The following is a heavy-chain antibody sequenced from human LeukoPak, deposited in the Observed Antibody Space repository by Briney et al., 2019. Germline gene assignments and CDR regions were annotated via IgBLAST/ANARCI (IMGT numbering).Heavy chain of an antibody. Sequence: PGGYLRLSCAASGFTVSSNYMSWVRQAPGKGLEWVSVIYSGGSTYYADSVKGRFTISRDNSKNTLYLQMNSLRAEDTAVYYCARGMVRGVKTPLDYWGQGTLVTVSS. D-gene: IGHD3-10*01. CDR3: ARGMVRGVKTPLDY. CDR2: IYSGGST. CDR1: GFTVSSNY. J-gene: IGHJ4*02. V-gene: IGHV3-66*01.